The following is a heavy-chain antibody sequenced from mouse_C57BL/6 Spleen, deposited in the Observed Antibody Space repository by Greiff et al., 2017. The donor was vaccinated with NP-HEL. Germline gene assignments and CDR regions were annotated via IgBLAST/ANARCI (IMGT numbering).Heavy chain of an antibody. J-gene: IGHJ1*03. V-gene: IGHV1-22*01. CDR2: INPNNGGT. CDR1: GYTFTDYN. Sequence: VQLQQSGPELVKPGASVKMSCKASGYTFTDYNMHWVKQSHGKSLEWIGYINPNNGGTSYNQKFKGKATLTVNKSSSTAYMELRSLTSEDSAFYYCSRGGRDWYFDVWGTGTTVTVSS. CDR3: SRGGRDWYFDV.